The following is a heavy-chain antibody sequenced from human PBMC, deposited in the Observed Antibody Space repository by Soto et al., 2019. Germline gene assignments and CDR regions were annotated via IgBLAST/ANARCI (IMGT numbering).Heavy chain of an antibody. V-gene: IGHV1-24*01. CDR1: GYTLTELS. CDR3: ATDRVYCSSTSCYGIFDY. Sequence: GASVKVSCKVSGYTLTELSMHWVRQAPGKGLEWMGGFDPEDGETIYAQKFQGRVTMTEDTSTDTAYMELSSLRSEDTAVYYCATDRVYCSSTSCYGIFDYWGQGTLVTVSS. CDR2: FDPEDGET. D-gene: IGHD2-2*01. J-gene: IGHJ4*02.